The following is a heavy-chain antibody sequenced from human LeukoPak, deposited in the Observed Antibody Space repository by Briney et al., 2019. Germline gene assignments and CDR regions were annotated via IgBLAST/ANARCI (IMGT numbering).Heavy chain of an antibody. D-gene: IGHD1/OR15-1a*01. Sequence: QAGGSLRLSCAASGFTFGGYAMHWVRQAPGKGLEWVSVTSYDEGNKYYADSVKGRFTISRDNSKNTLYLQMNSLRAEDTAVYYCARTGTDAFDIWGQGTMVTVSS. J-gene: IGHJ3*02. CDR3: ARTGTDAFDI. V-gene: IGHV3-30-3*01. CDR2: TSYDEGNK. CDR1: GFTFGGYA.